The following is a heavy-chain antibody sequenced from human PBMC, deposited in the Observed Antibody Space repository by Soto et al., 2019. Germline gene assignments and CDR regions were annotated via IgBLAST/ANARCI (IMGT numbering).Heavy chain of an antibody. CDR1: GYIFMNYA. CDR3: ARVPRYIFDVVLVPAVMFDDWFDP. D-gene: IGHD2-2*01. V-gene: IGHV1-3*04. Sequence: ASVKVSCKASGYIFMNYALHWVRQASGQGFEWMGWINTGDGKTKYLQKFQGRLTLTRDTSASTAYMELGSLRSEDTAVYYCARVPRYIFDVVLVPAVMFDDWFDPWGQATLVTV. J-gene: IGHJ5*02. CDR2: INTGDGKT.